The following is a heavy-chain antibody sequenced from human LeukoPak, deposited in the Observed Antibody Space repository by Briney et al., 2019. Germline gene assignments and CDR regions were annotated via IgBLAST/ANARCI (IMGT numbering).Heavy chain of an antibody. V-gene: IGHV3-33*01. Sequence: GGSLRLSCAASGFTFSSYGMHWVRQAPGKGLEWVAVVWYDGSNKYYADSVKGRFTISRDNSKNTLYLQMNSLRAEDTAVYYCARDEWGIAARSFDYWGQGTLVTVSS. CDR3: ARDEWGIAARSFDY. CDR1: GFTFSSYG. CDR2: VWYDGSNK. J-gene: IGHJ4*02. D-gene: IGHD6-13*01.